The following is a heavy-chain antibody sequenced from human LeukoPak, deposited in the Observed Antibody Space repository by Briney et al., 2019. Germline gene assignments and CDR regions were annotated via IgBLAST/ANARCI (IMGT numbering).Heavy chain of an antibody. J-gene: IGHJ4*02. CDR1: GFTFSNNG. CDR2: IRYDGSNDGSNK. CDR3: AKAPVTTCRGAYCYPFDY. D-gene: IGHD2-21*01. Sequence: GGSLRLSCSASGFTFSNNGMHWVRQAPGKGLEWVAFIRYDGSNDGSNKYYADSVKGRFTISRDSSKNTLFLQMNRLRPEDAAVYYCAKAPVTTCRGAYCYPFDYWGQGTLVTVSS. V-gene: IGHV3-30*02.